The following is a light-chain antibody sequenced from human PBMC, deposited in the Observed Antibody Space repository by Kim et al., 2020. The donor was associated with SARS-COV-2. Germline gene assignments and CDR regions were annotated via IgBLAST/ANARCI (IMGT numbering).Light chain of an antibody. J-gene: IGKJ1*01. CDR1: QSIDNW. CDR3: QQYYSYST. V-gene: IGKV1-5*03. CDR2: KAS. Sequence: RKKAPDTLSASVGDRVTITCRASQSIDNWLAWYQQKPGKAPKLLIYKASTLESGVPSRFSGSESGTEFTLTITSLQPDDFATYYCQQYYSYSTFGQGTKVDIK.